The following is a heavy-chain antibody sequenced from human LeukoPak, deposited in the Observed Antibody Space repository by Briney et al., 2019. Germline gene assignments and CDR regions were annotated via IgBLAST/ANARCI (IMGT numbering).Heavy chain of an antibody. D-gene: IGHD4-17*01. CDR3: ARDPQGSYGDYGMDV. V-gene: IGHV3-48*01. CDR2: ITRSSTTI. Sequence: AGGSLRLSCAASGFNFSIYSMNWVRQAPGKGLEWVSYITRSSTTIYYADSVKGRFTISRDNAKNSLYLQMNSLRAEDTAVYYCARDPQGSYGDYGMDVWGQGTTVTVSS. CDR1: GFNFSIYS. J-gene: IGHJ6*02.